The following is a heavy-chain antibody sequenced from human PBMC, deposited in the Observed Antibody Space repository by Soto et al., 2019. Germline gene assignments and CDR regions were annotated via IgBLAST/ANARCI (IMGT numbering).Heavy chain of an antibody. D-gene: IGHD6-6*01. CDR2: ISGSGGST. V-gene: IGHV3-23*01. CDR1: GFTFSSYA. Sequence: GGSLRLSCAASGFTFSSYAMSWVRQAPGKGLEWVSAISGSGGSTYYADSVKGRFTISRDSSKNTLYLQMNSLRAEDTAGYYCAKGRLGSSVCDYWGQGTLVTVSS. J-gene: IGHJ4*02. CDR3: AKGRLGSSVCDY.